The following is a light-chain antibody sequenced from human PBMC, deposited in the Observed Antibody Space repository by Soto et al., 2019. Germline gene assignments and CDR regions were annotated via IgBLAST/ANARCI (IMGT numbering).Light chain of an antibody. V-gene: IGKV1-12*01. CDR3: QQGKSFTLT. Sequence: DIQMTQSPSSVSASVGDRVIITCRASQDLTGWLGWYQQKPGLAPQLLIYKVSILQRGVPSRFSGSRSGTEFTLTISNLQPEDFAIYFCQQGKSFTLTFGGGTKVDIX. CDR1: QDLTGW. CDR2: KVS. J-gene: IGKJ4*01.